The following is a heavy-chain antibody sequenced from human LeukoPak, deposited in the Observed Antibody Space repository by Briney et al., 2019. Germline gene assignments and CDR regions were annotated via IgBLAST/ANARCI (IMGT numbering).Heavy chain of an antibody. V-gene: IGHV4-61*08. Sequence: SETLSLTCTVSGGSISSGDYYWSWIRQPPGEGLEWIGYIYYSGSTNYNPSLKSRVTISVDTSKNQFSLKLSSVTAADTAVYYCARGHYDSSGYPLDYWGQGTLVTVSS. CDR2: IYYSGST. CDR3: ARGHYDSSGYPLDY. J-gene: IGHJ4*02. D-gene: IGHD3-22*01. CDR1: GGSISSGDYY.